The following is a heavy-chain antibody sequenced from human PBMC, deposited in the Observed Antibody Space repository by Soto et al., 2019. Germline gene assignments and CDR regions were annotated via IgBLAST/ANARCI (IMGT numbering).Heavy chain of an antibody. V-gene: IGHV1-69*01. J-gene: IGHJ6*02. CDR3: VGRSGSPDRPRPTIFNYYYGMAV. CDR1: GGTLNISA. CDR2: IIPIPGTT. Sequence: QVQLVQSGSEVRKPGSSVKVSCKASGGTLNISAISWVRLARGQGLEWVGGIIPIPGTTTYAQKFEGRVTITADASTGTVYMELSNLRSEDTAVYYCVGRSGSPDRPRPTIFNYYYGMAVWGQGTTVTVSS. D-gene: IGHD3-3*01.